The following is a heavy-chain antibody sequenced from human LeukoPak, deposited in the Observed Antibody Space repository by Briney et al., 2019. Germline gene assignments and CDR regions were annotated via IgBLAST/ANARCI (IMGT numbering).Heavy chain of an antibody. CDR1: GYTFTSYY. V-gene: IGHV1-46*01. CDR3: ARERYYYDSSGTTYYFDY. Sequence: ASVTVSCTASGYTFTSYYMHWVRQAPGQGLEWMGIINPSGGSTSYAQKFQGRVTITRDMSTSTVYMELSSLRSEDTAVYYCARERYYYDSSGTTYYFDYWGQGTLVTVSS. D-gene: IGHD3-22*01. J-gene: IGHJ4*02. CDR2: INPSGGST.